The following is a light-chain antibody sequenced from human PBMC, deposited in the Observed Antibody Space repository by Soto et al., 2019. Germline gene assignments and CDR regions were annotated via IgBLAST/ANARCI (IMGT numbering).Light chain of an antibody. CDR1: QGIRND. J-gene: IGKJ2*01. Sequence: AIQMTQSPSSLSASVGDRVTITCRASQGIRNDLGWYQQKPGKAPKLLLYAASSLETGFPSRFSGSGSGTDFPLTIRRLQPEDFATDYCLQDYIYTPTFGQGTKLEIK. V-gene: IGKV1-6*01. CDR3: LQDYIYTPT. CDR2: AAS.